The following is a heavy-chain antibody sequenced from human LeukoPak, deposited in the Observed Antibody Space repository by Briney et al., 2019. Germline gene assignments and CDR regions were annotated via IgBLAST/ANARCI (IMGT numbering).Heavy chain of an antibody. Sequence: GGSLRLSCAASGFTFDDYAMHWVRQAPGKGLEWVSGISWNSGSIGYADSVKGRFTISRDNAKNSLYLQMNSLRAEDTALYYCAKDRDMVRGAYGAFDIWGQGTMVTVSS. J-gene: IGHJ3*02. V-gene: IGHV3-9*01. D-gene: IGHD3-10*01. CDR2: ISWNSGSI. CDR1: GFTFDDYA. CDR3: AKDRDMVRGAYGAFDI.